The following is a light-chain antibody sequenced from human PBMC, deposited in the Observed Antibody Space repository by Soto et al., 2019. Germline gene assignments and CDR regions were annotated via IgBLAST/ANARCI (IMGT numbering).Light chain of an antibody. CDR2: AAS. Sequence: DIQMTQSPSSLSASVGGRVTITCRASQSISSYLNWYQQKPGKAPKLLIYAASSLQSGVPSRYSGSGSGTDFNLTNSSLQPEDLATYYCHQSYSTPLTFGGATTVEIK. CDR3: HQSYSTPLT. J-gene: IGKJ4*01. V-gene: IGKV1-39*01. CDR1: QSISSY.